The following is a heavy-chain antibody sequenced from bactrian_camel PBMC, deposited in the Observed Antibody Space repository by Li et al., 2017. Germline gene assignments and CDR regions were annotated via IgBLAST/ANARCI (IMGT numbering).Heavy chain of an antibody. CDR1: GSTKRSHC. Sequence: HVQLVESGGGSVEAGGSLKLSCAASGSTKRSHCMAWFRQVRGKEREGVAHIDGTGSKRYGDSAQGRFTISKDNSKNILYLQMNSLEPEDSAMYYCAAFERVAPGPLNCGFALRSDVYDFWGQGTQVTVS. CDR3: AAFERVAPGPLNCGFALRSDVYDF. J-gene: IGHJ4*01. CDR2: IDGTGSK. V-gene: IGHV3S26*01. D-gene: IGHD7*01.